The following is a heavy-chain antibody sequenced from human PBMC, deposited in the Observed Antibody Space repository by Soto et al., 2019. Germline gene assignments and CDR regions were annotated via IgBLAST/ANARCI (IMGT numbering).Heavy chain of an antibody. V-gene: IGHV2-5*02. CDR3: ARAHDYGGNNGGFDY. Sequence: SGPTLVNPTQTLTLTCTFSGFSLSTSGVGVGWIRQPSGKALEWLALIYWDDDKRYSPSLKSRLTISKDTSKNQVVLTMTNMDPVDTATYYCARAHDYGGNNGGFDYWGQGTLVTVSS. CDR1: GFSLSTSGVG. D-gene: IGHD4-17*01. CDR2: IYWDDDK. J-gene: IGHJ4*02.